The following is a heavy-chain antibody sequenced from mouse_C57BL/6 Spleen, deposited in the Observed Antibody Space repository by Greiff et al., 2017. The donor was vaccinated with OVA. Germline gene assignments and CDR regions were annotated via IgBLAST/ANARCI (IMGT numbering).Heavy chain of an antibody. CDR1: GFTFSDYY. V-gene: IGHV5-16*01. CDR3: ARDGYYPL. CDR2: INYDGSST. Sequence: EVQLVESEGGLVQPGSSMKLSCTASGFTFSDYYMAWVRQVPEKGLEWVANINYDGSSTYYLDSLKSRFIISRDNAKNILYLQMSSLKSEDTATYYCARDGYYPLWGQGTTRTVSS. D-gene: IGHD2-3*01. J-gene: IGHJ2*01.